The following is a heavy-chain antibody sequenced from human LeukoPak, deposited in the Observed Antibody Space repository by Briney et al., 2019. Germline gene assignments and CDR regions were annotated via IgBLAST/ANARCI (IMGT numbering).Heavy chain of an antibody. D-gene: IGHD3-10*01. V-gene: IGHV3-11*01. CDR3: ARDVNFIYKGPQFNY. J-gene: IGHJ4*02. CDR1: GFSFSDYH. Sequence: GGSLRLSCAASGFSFSDYHMSWIRQAPGKGLEWVSYISTGGRSTYHADSVKGRFTISRDNAKNSLYLQMNSLRVEDTAVYYFARDVNFIYKGPQFNYGGQEPRLPVSS. CDR2: ISTGGRST.